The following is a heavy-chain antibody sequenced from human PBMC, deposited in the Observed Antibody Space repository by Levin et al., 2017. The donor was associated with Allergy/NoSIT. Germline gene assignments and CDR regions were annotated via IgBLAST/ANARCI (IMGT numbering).Heavy chain of an antibody. CDR1: GFSFSSFA. CDR2: ISYDGTYK. Sequence: PGGSLRLSCAASGFSFSSFAVHWVRQAPGKGLEWVAVISYDGTYKYYADSVKGRFTISRDNSKNTLSLQMNSLRPEDTAVYYCARDGNSGYDPTYYYGMDFWGQGTTVTV. J-gene: IGHJ6*02. CDR3: ARDGNSGYDPTYYYGMDF. D-gene: IGHD5-12*01. V-gene: IGHV3-30-3*01.